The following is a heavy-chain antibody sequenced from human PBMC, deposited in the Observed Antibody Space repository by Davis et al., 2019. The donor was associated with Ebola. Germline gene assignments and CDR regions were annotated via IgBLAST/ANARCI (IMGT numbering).Heavy chain of an antibody. D-gene: IGHD3-3*01. CDR2: ISYDGSNK. CDR3: AGARGIYDLWSGYGYFDY. Sequence: GGSLRLSCAASGFTFSSYGMHWVRQAPGKGLEWVAVISYDGSNKYYADSVKGRFTISRDNSKNTLYLQMNSLRAEDTAVYYCAGARGIYDLWSGYGYFDYWGQGTLVTVS. V-gene: IGHV3-30*19. CDR1: GFTFSSYG. J-gene: IGHJ4*02.